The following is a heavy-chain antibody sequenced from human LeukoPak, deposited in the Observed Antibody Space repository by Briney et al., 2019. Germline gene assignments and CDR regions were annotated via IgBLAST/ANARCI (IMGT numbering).Heavy chain of an antibody. CDR2: ISSSSSYI. J-gene: IGHJ4*02. V-gene: IGHV3-21*01. CDR1: GFTFSSYS. CDR3: AKDRSSAPGDY. D-gene: IGHD6-6*01. Sequence: GGSLRLSCAASGFTFSSYSMNWVRQAPGKGLEWVSSISSSSSYIYYADSVKGRFTISRDTSKNTLYLQMNSLRAGDTAVYYCAKDRSSAPGDYWGQGTLVTVSS.